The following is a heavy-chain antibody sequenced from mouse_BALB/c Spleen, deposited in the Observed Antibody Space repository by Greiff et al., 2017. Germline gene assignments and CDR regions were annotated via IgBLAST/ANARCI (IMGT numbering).Heavy chain of an antibody. CDR3: ARHERIYYGSSFYYFDY. CDR1: GFTFSSYG. Sequence: EVQRVESGGDLVKPGGSLKLSCAASGFTFSSYGMSWVRQTPDKRLEWVATISSGGSYTYYPDSVKGRFTISRDNAKNTLYLQMSSLKSEDTAMYYCARHERIYYGSSFYYFDYWGQGTTLTVSS. CDR2: ISSGGSYT. D-gene: IGHD1-1*01. J-gene: IGHJ2*01. V-gene: IGHV5-6*01.